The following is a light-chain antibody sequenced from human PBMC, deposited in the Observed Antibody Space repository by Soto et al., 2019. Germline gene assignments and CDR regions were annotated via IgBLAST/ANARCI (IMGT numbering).Light chain of an antibody. V-gene: IGKV1-17*01. CDR1: QGIRND. Sequence: DIQMTQSPSSLSASVGDRVTITCRASQGIRNDLDWYQQKPAKAPERLIYAASSLQSGGPSRFSGSGSGTDFPLTLSSRQAEDFATYYLLQYNTYPWTFGQGTKVEIK. CDR2: AAS. CDR3: LQYNTYPWT. J-gene: IGKJ1*01.